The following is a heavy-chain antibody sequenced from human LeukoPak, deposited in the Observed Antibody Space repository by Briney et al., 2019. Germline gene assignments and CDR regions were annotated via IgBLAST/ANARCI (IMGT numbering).Heavy chain of an antibody. J-gene: IGHJ6*02. CDR2: IIPIFGTA. D-gene: IGHD2-2*01. V-gene: IGHV1-69*13. CDR1: GGTFSSYA. Sequence: GASVKVSCKASGGTFSSYAVIWVRQAPGQGLEWMGGIIPIFGTANYAQKFQGRVTITADESTSTAYMELSSLRSEDTAVYYCARGGFSSTSCCYYYYGMDVWGQGTTVTVSS. CDR3: ARGGFSSTSCCYYYYGMDV.